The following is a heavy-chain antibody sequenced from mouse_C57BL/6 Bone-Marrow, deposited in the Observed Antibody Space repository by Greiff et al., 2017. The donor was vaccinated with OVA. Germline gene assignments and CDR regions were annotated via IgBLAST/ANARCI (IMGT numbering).Heavy chain of an antibody. J-gene: IGHJ2*01. V-gene: IGHV14-4*01. CDR1: GFNFRGEV. D-gene: IGHD6-1*01. Sequence: EVQLLQSGAELVRPGGSVKFSCTASGFNFRGEVMPWVKQSPEQGLEWIGRISTESGYTEYAARLKGQFTITTDKAYNTPYLQLSSLKSEDTAMYYCARICNWGQGTTLTVTA. CDR3: ARICN. CDR2: ISTESGYT.